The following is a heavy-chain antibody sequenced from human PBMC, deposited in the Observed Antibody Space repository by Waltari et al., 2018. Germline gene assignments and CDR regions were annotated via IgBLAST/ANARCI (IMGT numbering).Heavy chain of an antibody. Sequence: EVQLVESGGGLVQPGGSLRLSCAAFGFTFSDYWMTWVRQAPGKGLEWVAKKKKDGGKKYYVDSVKGRFTVSRDNAKNSLYLQMSSLRAEDTAVYYCARDRGDCGGDCYKNLDSWGQGTLVAVSS. CDR1: GFTFSDYW. J-gene: IGHJ4*02. D-gene: IGHD2-21*01. V-gene: IGHV3-7*01. CDR3: ARDRGDCGGDCYKNLDS. CDR2: KKKDGGKK.